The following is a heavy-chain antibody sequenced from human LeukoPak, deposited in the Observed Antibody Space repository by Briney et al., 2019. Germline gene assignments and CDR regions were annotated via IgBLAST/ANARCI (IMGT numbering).Heavy chain of an antibody. Sequence: ASVKVSCKVSGYTLTELSMHWVRQAPGKGLEWMGGFDPEDGETIYAQKFQGRVTMTEDTSTDTAYMELSSLRSEDTAVYYCATSPMVRGVIHYNWFDPWGQGTLVTVSS. CDR3: ATSPMVRGVIHYNWFDP. J-gene: IGHJ5*02. V-gene: IGHV1-24*01. CDR1: GYTLTELS. D-gene: IGHD3-10*01. CDR2: FDPEDGET.